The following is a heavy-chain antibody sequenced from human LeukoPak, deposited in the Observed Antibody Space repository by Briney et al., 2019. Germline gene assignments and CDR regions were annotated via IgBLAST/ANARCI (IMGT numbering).Heavy chain of an antibody. V-gene: IGHV4-39*01. CDR3: VRHYRLNTGFDY. J-gene: IGHJ4*02. CDR1: GGSISSRSYY. Sequence: SETLSLTCIVSGGSISSRSYYWGWIRQPPGKGLEWIGSIFNSGSTYYNSSLQNRVTISVDTSKNQFSLRLSSVTAADTAVYYCVRHYRLNTGFDYWGQGTLVTVSS. CDR2: IFNSGST. D-gene: IGHD1-1*01.